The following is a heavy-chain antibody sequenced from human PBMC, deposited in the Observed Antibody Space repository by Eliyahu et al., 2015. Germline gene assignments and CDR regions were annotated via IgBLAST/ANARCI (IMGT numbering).Heavy chain of an antibody. CDR3: AKPSSGWSLGGAFDI. D-gene: IGHD6-19*01. CDR2: ISWNSGSI. Sequence: EVQLVESGGGLVQPGRSLXXXCXASGFXFXESAMHWVRQAPGKGLEWVSGISWNSGSIGYADSVKGRFTISRDNAKNSLYLQMNSLRVEDTALYYCAKPSSGWSLGGAFDIWGQGTMVTVSS. V-gene: IGHV3-9*01. CDR1: GFXFXESA. J-gene: IGHJ3*02.